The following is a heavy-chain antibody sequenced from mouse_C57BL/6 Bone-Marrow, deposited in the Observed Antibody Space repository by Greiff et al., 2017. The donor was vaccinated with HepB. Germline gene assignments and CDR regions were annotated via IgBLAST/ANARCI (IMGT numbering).Heavy chain of an antibody. CDR2: IRSKSNNYAT. J-gene: IGHJ2*01. D-gene: IGHD2-3*01. V-gene: IGHV10-1*01. Sequence: EADGGLVQPKGSLKLSCAASGFSFNTYAMNWVRQAPGKGLEGVARIRSKSNNYATYYADSVKDRFTISRDDSESMLYLQMNNLKSEDTAMYYCVRGGYDHIYLDYWGQGTTLTVSS. CDR3: VRGGYDHIYLDY. CDR1: GFSFNTYA.